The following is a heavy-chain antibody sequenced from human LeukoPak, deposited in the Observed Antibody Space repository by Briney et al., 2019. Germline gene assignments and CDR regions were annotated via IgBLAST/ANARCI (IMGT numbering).Heavy chain of an antibody. V-gene: IGHV3-30*03. J-gene: IGHJ3*02. Sequence: AMTLRLSCAASGFTFSSYGMHRVPQGPGKELERVAVISYDGSNKYYADSVKGRFTISRDNSKNTLYLQMNSLRAEDTAVYYCAVVAAPLDAFDIWGQGTMVTVSS. D-gene: IGHD2-15*01. CDR3: AVVAAPLDAFDI. CDR2: ISYDGSNK. CDR1: GFTFSSYG.